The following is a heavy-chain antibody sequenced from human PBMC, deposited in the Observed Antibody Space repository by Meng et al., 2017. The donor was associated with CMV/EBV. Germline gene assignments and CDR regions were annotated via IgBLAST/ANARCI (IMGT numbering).Heavy chain of an antibody. D-gene: IGHD5-24*01. V-gene: IGHV1-46*01. CDR3: ARGGGRDGYKRED. J-gene: IGHJ4*02. CDR1: GYTFTSSY. CDR2: INPSGGST. Sequence: ASVQVSCKASGYTFTSSYMHWVRQAPGQGLEWMGIINPSGGSTSYAQKFQGRVTITADKSTSTAYMELSSLRSEDTAVYYCARGGGRDGYKREDWGQGTLVTVSS.